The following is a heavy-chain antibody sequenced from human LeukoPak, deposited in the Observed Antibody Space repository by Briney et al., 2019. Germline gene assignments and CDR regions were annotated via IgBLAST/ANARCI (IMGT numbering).Heavy chain of an antibody. J-gene: IGHJ4*02. Sequence: GGSLRLSCAVSGFTFSSYWMHWVRQAPGKGLVWVSRVNSDGSSTTYADSVKGRFTISRDNAKNTLYLQMNSLRAEDTAVYYCGRIKGYSYDYWGQGALVTVSS. V-gene: IGHV3-74*01. CDR3: GRIKGYSYDY. CDR1: GFTFSSYW. D-gene: IGHD5-18*01. CDR2: VNSDGSST.